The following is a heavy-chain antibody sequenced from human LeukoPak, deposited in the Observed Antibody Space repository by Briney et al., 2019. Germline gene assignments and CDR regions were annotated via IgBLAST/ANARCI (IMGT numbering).Heavy chain of an antibody. CDR1: GFTFNNYA. Sequence: GGSLRLSWAASGFTFNNYAMHWVRQAPGKGLEWVAVIANDGKDKKSADSVKGRFTISRDNSKNTLYLQMNSLRDEDMAIYYCVKDRAPRAAAYYFDCWGQGTLVTVSS. J-gene: IGHJ4*02. V-gene: IGHV3-30*18. CDR2: IANDGKDK. CDR3: VKDRAPRAAAYYFDC. D-gene: IGHD6-13*01.